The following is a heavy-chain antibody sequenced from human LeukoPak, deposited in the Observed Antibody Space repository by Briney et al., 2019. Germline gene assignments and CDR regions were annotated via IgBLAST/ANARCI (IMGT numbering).Heavy chain of an antibody. CDR2: ISADGGST. Sequence: GGSLRLSCIASGLNFDDSAMHWVRQAPGKGLEWVSLISADGGSTFSADSVKGRFSISRDNSKNSLYLQMNSLRSEDTAMYYCAKESGKFDYWDQRTLVAVSS. CDR3: AKESGKFDY. CDR1: GLNFDDSA. V-gene: IGHV3-43*02. J-gene: IGHJ4*01.